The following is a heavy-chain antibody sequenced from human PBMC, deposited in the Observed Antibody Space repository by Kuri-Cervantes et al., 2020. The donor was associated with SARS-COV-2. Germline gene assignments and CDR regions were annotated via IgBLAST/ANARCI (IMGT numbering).Heavy chain of an antibody. Sequence: GGSLRLSCVASGFGSSTYAMSWVRQAPGKGLQWVSSIHGGGEESSYADPVKGRFAISRDNSKITLSLQLNSLRAEDTAVYYCVLWTGSYSGNRRFDNWGQGTLVTVSS. J-gene: IGHJ4*02. CDR1: GFGSSTYA. V-gene: IGHV3-23*01. CDR3: VLWTGSYSGNRRFDN. D-gene: IGHD5-12*01. CDR2: IHGGGEES.